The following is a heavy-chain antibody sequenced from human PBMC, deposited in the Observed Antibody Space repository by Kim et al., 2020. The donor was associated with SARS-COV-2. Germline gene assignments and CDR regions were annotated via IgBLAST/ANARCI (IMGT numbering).Heavy chain of an antibody. D-gene: IGHD6-6*01. CDR2: IYHSGST. J-gene: IGHJ4*02. CDR3: ARQSGIAARQVSDY. Sequence: SETLSLTCIASGDSISSTNYYWGWIRQPPGRGLEWIGTIYHSGSTYYNPSLKSRVTISVDTSKSHFSLRLKSVTVADTAIYYCARQSGIAARQVSDYWGQGTLVTVSS. CDR1: GDSISSTNYY. V-gene: IGHV4-39*01.